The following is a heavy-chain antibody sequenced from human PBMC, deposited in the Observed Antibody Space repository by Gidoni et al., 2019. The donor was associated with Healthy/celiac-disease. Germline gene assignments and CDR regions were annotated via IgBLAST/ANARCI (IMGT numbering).Heavy chain of an antibody. D-gene: IGHD3-3*01. CDR2: INPSGGST. J-gene: IGHJ4*02. V-gene: IGHV1-46*01. CDR1: GYTFTSYY. CDR3: ARDHPIWLGYFDY. Sequence: QVQLVPSGAEVKKPGASVKVSCKASGYTFTSYYMHWVRQAPGQGLEWMGIINPSGGSTSYAQKFQGRFTMTRDTSTSTVYMELSSLRSEDTAVDYCARDHPIWLGYFDYWGQGTLVTVSS.